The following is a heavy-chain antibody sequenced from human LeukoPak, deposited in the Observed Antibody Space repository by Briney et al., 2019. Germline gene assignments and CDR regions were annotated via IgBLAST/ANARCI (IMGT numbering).Heavy chain of an antibody. V-gene: IGHV1-18*01. Sequence: GASVKVSCKASGYTFTSYGISWARQAPGQGLEWMGWISAYNGNTNYAQKLQGRVTMTTDTSTSTAYMELSRLRSDDTAVYYCASNLRDIVVVPALDYWGQGTLVTVSS. CDR2: ISAYNGNT. J-gene: IGHJ4*02. CDR1: GYTFTSYG. CDR3: ASNLRDIVVVPALDY. D-gene: IGHD2-2*01.